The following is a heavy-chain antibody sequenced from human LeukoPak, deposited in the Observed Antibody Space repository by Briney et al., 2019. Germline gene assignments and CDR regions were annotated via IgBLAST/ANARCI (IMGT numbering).Heavy chain of an antibody. CDR1: GFSLSTSGMC. CDR3: ARISRRKYYYDSSGYTSSVYYYYYYMDV. CDR2: IDWDDDN. D-gene: IGHD3-22*01. V-gene: IGHV2-70*11. Sequence: SGPALVKPTQTLTLTCTFSGFSLSTSGMCVSWIRQPPGRALEWLARIDWDDDNYYSTSLKTRLTISKDTSKNQVVLTMTNMDPVDTATYYCARISRRKYYYDSSGYTSSVYYYYYYMDVWGKGTTVTVSS. J-gene: IGHJ6*03.